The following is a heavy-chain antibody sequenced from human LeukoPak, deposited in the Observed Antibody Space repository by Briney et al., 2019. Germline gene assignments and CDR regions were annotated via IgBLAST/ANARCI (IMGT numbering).Heavy chain of an antibody. D-gene: IGHD2-15*01. CDR3: ARGVGYCSGGSCFNWFDP. Sequence: ASVKVSCKASGYTFTSYGISWVRQAPGQGLEWMGWISAYNGNTNYAQKLQGRVTMTTDTSTSTAYMELRSLRSDDTAVYYCARGVGYCSGGSCFNWFDPWGQGALVTVSS. CDR1: GYTFTSYG. J-gene: IGHJ5*02. V-gene: IGHV1-18*04. CDR2: ISAYNGNT.